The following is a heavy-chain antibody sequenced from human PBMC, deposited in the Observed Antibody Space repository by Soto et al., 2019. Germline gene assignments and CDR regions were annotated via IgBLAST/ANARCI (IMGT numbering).Heavy chain of an antibody. Sequence: ASVKVSCKASGYTFTSYAMHWVRQAPGQRLEWMGWINAGNGNTKYSQKFQGRVTITRDTSASTAYMELSSLRSEDTAVYYCARDQYYGSGGRHLGAFDIWGQGTMVTVSS. J-gene: IGHJ3*02. V-gene: IGHV1-3*01. D-gene: IGHD3-10*01. CDR3: ARDQYYGSGGRHLGAFDI. CDR1: GYTFTSYA. CDR2: INAGNGNT.